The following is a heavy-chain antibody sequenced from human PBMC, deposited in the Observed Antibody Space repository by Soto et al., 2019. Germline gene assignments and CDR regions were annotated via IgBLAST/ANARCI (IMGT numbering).Heavy chain of an antibody. V-gene: IGHV1-46*01. CDR1: GYPFSDNQ. CDR2: INPSGGGT. Sequence: ASVKVSCKASGYPFSDNQIHWLRRAPGQGLEWIGIINPSGGGTSYAQKLQGRVTMTRDTSTSTIYMELSSLRSEDTAVYYCARESTLAYWGQGTLVTVSS. CDR3: ARESTLAY. J-gene: IGHJ4*02.